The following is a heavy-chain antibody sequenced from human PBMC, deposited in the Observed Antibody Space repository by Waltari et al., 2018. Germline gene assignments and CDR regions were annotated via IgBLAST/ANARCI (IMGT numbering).Heavy chain of an antibody. Sequence: EVQLVESGGGLVQPGGSLRLSCTASGFTFKNHEMNWVPPAPGKGQEWVSYISSSGTSMLYADSVRGRFTISRDNAKNSLFLQMKSLRAEDTAVYFCARDSYYYDSSTYYYSGTTDYWGQGTLVTVSS. CDR2: ISSSGTSM. J-gene: IGHJ4*02. V-gene: IGHV3-48*03. D-gene: IGHD3-22*01. CDR1: GFTFKNHE. CDR3: ARDSYYYDSSTYYYSGTTDY.